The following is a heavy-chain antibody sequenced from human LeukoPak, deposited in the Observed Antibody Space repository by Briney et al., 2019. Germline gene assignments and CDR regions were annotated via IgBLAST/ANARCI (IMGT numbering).Heavy chain of an antibody. D-gene: IGHD3-22*01. CDR1: GFTFDDYV. CDR2: ISWNSGSI. CDR3: AKGPSYYDSSSYPYYYYGMDV. J-gene: IGHJ6*02. Sequence: SLRLSCAASGFTFDDYVMHWVRQAPGKGLEWVSGISWNSGSIGYADSVKGRFTISRDNAKNSLYLQMNGLRAEDTALYYCAKGPSYYDSSSYPYYYYGMDVWGQGTTVTVSS. V-gene: IGHV3-9*01.